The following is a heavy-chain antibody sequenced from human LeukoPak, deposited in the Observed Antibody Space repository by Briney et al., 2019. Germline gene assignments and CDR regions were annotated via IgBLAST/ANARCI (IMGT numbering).Heavy chain of an antibody. D-gene: IGHD3-16*01. CDR1: GGSFSGYY. CDR2: IYYSGST. J-gene: IGHJ4*02. V-gene: IGHV4-31*11. CDR3: ARVSDDYVWGSYRLYYFDY. Sequence: PSETLSLTCAVYGGSFSGYYWSWIRQHPGKGLEWIGYIYYSGSTYYNPSLKSRVTISVDTSKNQFSLKLSSVTAADTAVYYCARVSDDYVWGSYRLYYFDYWGQGTLVTVSS.